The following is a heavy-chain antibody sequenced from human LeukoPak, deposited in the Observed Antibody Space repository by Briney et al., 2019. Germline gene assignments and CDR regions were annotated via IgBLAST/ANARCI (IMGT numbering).Heavy chain of an antibody. Sequence: ASVKVSCKASGYTFTGYYMHWVRQAPGQGLEWMGWINPNSGGTNYAQKFQGRVTMTRDTSISTAYMELSRLRSDDTAVYYCARDRSSNDFWSGLIDYWGQGTLVTVS. V-gene: IGHV1-2*02. D-gene: IGHD3-3*01. CDR3: ARDRSSNDFWSGLIDY. CDR2: INPNSGGT. J-gene: IGHJ4*02. CDR1: GYTFTGYY.